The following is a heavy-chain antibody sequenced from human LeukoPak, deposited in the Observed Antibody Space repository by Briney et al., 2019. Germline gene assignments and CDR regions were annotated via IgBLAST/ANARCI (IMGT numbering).Heavy chain of an antibody. D-gene: IGHD4-17*01. V-gene: IGHV3-74*01. CDR1: GFTFSRYW. Sequence: GGSLRLSCAASGFTFSRYWMHWVRQAPGKGLVWVSRINPNEITTHYADSVKGRFTISRDNAKSTLYLHLSSLRADDTAVYYCARDNGAGGDSWGQGTLVTVSS. J-gene: IGHJ4*02. CDR3: ARDNGAGGDS. CDR2: INPNEITT.